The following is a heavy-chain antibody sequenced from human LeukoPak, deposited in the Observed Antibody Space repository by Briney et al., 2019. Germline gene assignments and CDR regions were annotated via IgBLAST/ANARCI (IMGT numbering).Heavy chain of an antibody. CDR3: ARDRLYYYGSGSYYLLDY. Sequence: ASVKVSCKASGYTFTGYYMHWVRQAPGQGLEWMGWINPNSGGTNYAQKLQGRVTMTRDTSISTAYMELSRLRSDDTAVYYCARDRLYYYGSGSYYLLDYWGQGTLVTVSS. CDR1: GYTFTGYY. CDR2: INPNSGGT. V-gene: IGHV1-2*02. D-gene: IGHD3-10*01. J-gene: IGHJ4*02.